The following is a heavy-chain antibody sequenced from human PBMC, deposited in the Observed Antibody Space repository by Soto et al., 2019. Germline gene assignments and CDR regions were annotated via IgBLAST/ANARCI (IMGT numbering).Heavy chain of an antibody. CDR1: GFTFSSYG. CDR2: IQGGGTT. Sequence: GGSLRLSCAASGFTFSSYGMHWVRQAPGKGLEWVSLIQGGGTTYYADSVKGRFTISRDTSENTLHLQMDSLRVEDTAVYYCARDDVLCDGGRCYGIPLDVWGKGTXVTVSS. J-gene: IGHJ6*04. CDR3: ARDDVLCDGGRCYGIPLDV. V-gene: IGHV3-66*01. D-gene: IGHD2-15*01.